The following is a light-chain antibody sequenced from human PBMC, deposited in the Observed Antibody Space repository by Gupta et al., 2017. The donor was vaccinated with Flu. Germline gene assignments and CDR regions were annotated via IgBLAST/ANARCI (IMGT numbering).Light chain of an antibody. CDR3: LLYYGGAHVV. J-gene: IGLJ2*01. CDR1: TGAVTSGYY. V-gene: IGLV7-43*01. Sequence: QTGGTQEPSLPVSPGGTVPPTFASSTGAVTSGYYPNWFQQKPGQAPRALIYSTNNKHSWTPARFSGSLLGGKAALTLSGVQPEDEAEYYCLLYYGGAHVVFGGGTKLTVL. CDR2: STN.